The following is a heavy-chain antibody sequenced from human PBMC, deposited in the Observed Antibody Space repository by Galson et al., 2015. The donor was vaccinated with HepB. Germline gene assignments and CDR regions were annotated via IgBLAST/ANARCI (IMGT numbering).Heavy chain of an antibody. Sequence: SLRLSCAASGFTFSSADIDWVRQAPGKGLEWVAVISSDGSNKYYADSVKGRFTISRDNSKDTLYLQMSSLRTEDTAVYYCAREMPAAGIAYWGQGTLVTVSS. CDR2: ISSDGSNK. J-gene: IGHJ4*02. CDR3: AREMPAAGIAY. D-gene: IGHD6-13*01. CDR1: GFTFSSAD. V-gene: IGHV3-30*04.